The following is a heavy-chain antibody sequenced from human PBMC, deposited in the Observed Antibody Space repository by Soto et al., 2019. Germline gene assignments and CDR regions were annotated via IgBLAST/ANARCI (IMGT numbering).Heavy chain of an antibody. J-gene: IGHJ4*02. CDR3: AAAQHDYDYVWETYRYRGFEY. CDR2: TFSTAEK. D-gene: IGHD3-16*02. V-gene: IGHV2-26*01. CDR1: GFSLRNARMG. Sequence: QVTLKESGPALVKPTETLTLTCTVSGFSLRNARMGVSWIRQPPGKALEWLAQTFSTAEKSYSTSLKSRLTIAKYTSTSQVFLTMTDMDPVDTATYDCAAAQHDYDYVWETYRYRGFEYWGQGTLVTVSS.